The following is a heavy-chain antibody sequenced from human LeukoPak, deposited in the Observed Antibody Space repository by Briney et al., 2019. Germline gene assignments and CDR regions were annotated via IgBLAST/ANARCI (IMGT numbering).Heavy chain of an antibody. CDR1: GYTFTDYY. D-gene: IGHD3-9*01. CDR2: VDPEDGET. V-gene: IGHV1-69-2*01. J-gene: IGHJ4*02. CDR3: RQSTPYFQSDY. Sequence: ASVKISCKVSGYTFTDYYMHWVQQAPGKGLEWMGLVDPEDGETIYAEKFQGRVTITADTSTDTAYMELNSLRSEDTAVYYCRQSTPYFQSDYWGQGTLVTVSS.